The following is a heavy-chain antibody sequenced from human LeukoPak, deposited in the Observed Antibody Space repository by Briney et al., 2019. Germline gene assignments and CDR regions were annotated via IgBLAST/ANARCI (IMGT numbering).Heavy chain of an antibody. CDR1: GFTLISYG. CDR2: IWYDGSNK. J-gene: IGHJ4*02. D-gene: IGHD6-13*01. Sequence: GGSLRLSCPRSGFTLISYGLHWVGQAQAKGLEGVAVIWYDGSNKYYADSVKGRFTISRDNSKNTLYLQMNSLRAEDTAVYYCARGFLGYSSSWYGYWGQGTLVTVSS. CDR3: ARGFLGYSSSWYGY. V-gene: IGHV3-33*01.